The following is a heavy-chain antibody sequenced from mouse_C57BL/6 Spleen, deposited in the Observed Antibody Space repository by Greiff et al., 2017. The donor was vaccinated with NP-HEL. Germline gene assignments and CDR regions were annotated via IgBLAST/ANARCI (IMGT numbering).Heavy chain of an antibody. J-gene: IGHJ4*01. D-gene: IGHD2-2*01. CDR1: GFTFSDYY. Sequence: EVQVVESEGGLVQPGSSMKLSCTASGFTFSDYYMAWVRQVPEKGLEWVANINYDGSSTYYLDSLKSRFIISRDNAKNILYLQMSSLKSEDTATYYCARVCGYDDGDYYAMDYWGQGTSVTVSS. CDR2: INYDGSST. V-gene: IGHV5-16*01. CDR3: ARVCGYDDGDYYAMDY.